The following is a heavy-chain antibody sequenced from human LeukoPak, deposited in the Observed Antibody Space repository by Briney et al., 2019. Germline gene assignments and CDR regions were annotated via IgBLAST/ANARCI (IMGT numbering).Heavy chain of an antibody. D-gene: IGHD4-11*01. J-gene: IGHJ4*02. CDR2: ISYDGSNK. CDR3: AREGSYSNYVDY. V-gene: IGHV3-30-3*01. CDR1: GFTFSSYA. Sequence: GGSLRLSCAASGFTFSSYAMHWVRQAPGKGLEWVAVISYDGSNKYYADSVKGRFTISRDSAKNSLYLQMTSLRAEDTAVYYCAREGSYSNYVDYWGQGTLVTVSS.